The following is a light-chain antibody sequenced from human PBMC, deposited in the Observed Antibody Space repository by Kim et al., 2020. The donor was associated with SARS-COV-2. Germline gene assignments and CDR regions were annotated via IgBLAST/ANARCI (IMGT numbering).Light chain of an antibody. J-gene: IGKJ2*01. CDR2: NAS. CDR3: LQYHDLPYT. V-gene: IGKV1-33*01. CDR1: QGIFTF. Sequence: DIQMTQSPSSLSASVGDSITITCQASQGIFTFLTWYQHRPGQPPTHLIYNASNLQTGVPSKFSAGGYGIHFTYTVSSLQPEDGATYYSLQYHDLPYTFGQGTKLEI.